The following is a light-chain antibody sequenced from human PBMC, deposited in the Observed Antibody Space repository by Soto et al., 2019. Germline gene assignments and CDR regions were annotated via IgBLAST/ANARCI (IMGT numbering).Light chain of an antibody. Sequence: QSALTQPASVSGSPGQSITISCAGTSSDVGYYDLVSWYQQHPGKAPKLIIFEVTQRPSGISDRFSASKSGFTASLTISGLQPEDEAVYFCCTYAGHVPKFGGGTKLTVL. CDR1: SSDVGYYDL. J-gene: IGLJ3*02. CDR3: CTYAGHVPK. CDR2: EVT. V-gene: IGLV2-23*02.